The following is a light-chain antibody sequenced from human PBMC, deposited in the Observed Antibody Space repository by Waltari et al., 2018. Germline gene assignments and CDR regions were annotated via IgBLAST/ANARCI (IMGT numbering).Light chain of an antibody. CDR3: QQYDASSVT. Sequence: CRASQSISGSWLAWYQQKPGQAPRLLMYGVSSRATAIPDRFSGSGSGTDFTLTISRLEPEDFAVYYCQQYDASSVTFGGGTKVEIK. CDR1: QSISGSW. CDR2: GVS. V-gene: IGKV3-20*01. J-gene: IGKJ4*01.